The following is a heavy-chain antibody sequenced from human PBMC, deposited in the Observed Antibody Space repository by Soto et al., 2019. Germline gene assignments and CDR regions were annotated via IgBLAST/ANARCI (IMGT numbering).Heavy chain of an antibody. CDR1: GFTFSSYA. CDR2: ICGSGGST. Sequence: EVQLLESGGGLVQPGGSLRLSCAASGFTFSSYALSWVRQAPGKGLEWVSGICGSGGSTYNADSVKGRFTISRDNSKNTLYLQMNSLRAEDTAVYYCAKSGGVTIFGSDAFDIWGQGTMVTVSS. V-gene: IGHV3-23*01. D-gene: IGHD3-3*01. CDR3: AKSGGVTIFGSDAFDI. J-gene: IGHJ3*02.